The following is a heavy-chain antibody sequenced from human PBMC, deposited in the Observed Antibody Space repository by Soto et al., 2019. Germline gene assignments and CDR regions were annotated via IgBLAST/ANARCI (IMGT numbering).Heavy chain of an antibody. CDR3: VASHSAFGLNWLDP. V-gene: IGHV4-4*07. J-gene: IGHJ5*02. D-gene: IGHD3-3*02. CDR1: GGSISEKY. CDR2: IFANGHT. Sequence: PSETLSLTCTVSGGSISEKYWNWVRQPPGKGLEWIGLIFANGHTDYNPSLKSRVTMSVDASRNQFSLRLTSMTAADTAVYYCVASHSAFGLNWLDPWGRGTLVTVSS.